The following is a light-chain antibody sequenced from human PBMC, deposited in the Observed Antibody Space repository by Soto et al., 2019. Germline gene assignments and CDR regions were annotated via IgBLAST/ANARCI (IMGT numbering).Light chain of an antibody. Sequence: QSVLTQAPSASGTPGQRVTISCSGSSSNIGSNSVNWYQQLPGTAPKLLIYSNNQRHSGVPDRFSGSKSGTSASLAISGLQAEDEADYYCASCEDSMNGVVFGGGTKLTVL. V-gene: IGLV1-44*01. CDR3: ASCEDSMNGVV. J-gene: IGLJ2*01. CDR2: SNN. CDR1: SSNIGSNS.